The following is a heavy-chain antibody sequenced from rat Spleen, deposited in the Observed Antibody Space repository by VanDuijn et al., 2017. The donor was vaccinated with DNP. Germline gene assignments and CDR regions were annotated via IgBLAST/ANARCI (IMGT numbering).Heavy chain of an antibody. D-gene: IGHD1-11*01. Sequence: EVQLVESGGGLVQPGRSLKLSCVASGFTFSDYYMAWVRQTPKKGLEWVATIIYDGTSTFYRDSVKGRFTISKDFAQNTLYLQMDSLRSEDTATYYCTTRGNNGGYDYWGQGVMVTVSS. CDR1: GFTFSDYY. CDR3: TTRGNNGGYDY. CDR2: IIYDGTST. V-gene: IGHV5-7*01. J-gene: IGHJ2*01.